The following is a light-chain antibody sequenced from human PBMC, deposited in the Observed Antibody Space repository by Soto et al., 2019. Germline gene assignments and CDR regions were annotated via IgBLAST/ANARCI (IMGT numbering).Light chain of an antibody. CDR2: DVN. CDR1: SVDVGGFEY. V-gene: IGLV2-14*03. J-gene: IGLJ1*01. CDR3: SSYTSSNTYV. Sequence: QSVLTQPASVSGSPGQSIAISCTGTSVDVGGFEYVSWYQQHPGKVPKLMIYDVNNRPSGVSNRFSGSKSGNTASLTISGLQAEDEADYFCSSYTSSNTYVFRTGTKVTVL.